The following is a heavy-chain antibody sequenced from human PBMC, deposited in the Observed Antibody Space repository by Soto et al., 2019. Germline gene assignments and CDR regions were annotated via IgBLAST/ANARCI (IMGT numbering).Heavy chain of an antibody. V-gene: IGHV1-69*06. J-gene: IGHJ4*02. CDR2: IIPIFGTA. CDR3: ASAYELERLGGGGSNY. D-gene: IGHD1-1*01. CDR1: GGTFSSYA. Sequence: QVQLVQSGAEVKKPGSSVKVSCKDSGGTFSSYAISWVRQAPGQGLEWMGGIIPIFGTANYAQKFQGRVAITADKATSTAYMELSSLRPEDTAVYYCASAYELERLGGGGSNYWGQGTLVTVSS.